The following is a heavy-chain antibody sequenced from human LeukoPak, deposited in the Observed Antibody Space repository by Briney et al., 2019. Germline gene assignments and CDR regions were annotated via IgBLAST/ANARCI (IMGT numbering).Heavy chain of an antibody. CDR3: ARGGITMIKD. V-gene: IGHV3-66*01. J-gene: IGHJ3*01. Sequence: GGSLRLSCAASGFTFSSYAMSWVRQAPGKGLEWVSVIYSGGSTYYADSVKGRFTISRDNSKNTLYLQMNSLRAEDTAVYYCARGGITMIKDWGQGTMVTVSS. D-gene: IGHD3-22*01. CDR1: GFTFSSYA. CDR2: IYSGGST.